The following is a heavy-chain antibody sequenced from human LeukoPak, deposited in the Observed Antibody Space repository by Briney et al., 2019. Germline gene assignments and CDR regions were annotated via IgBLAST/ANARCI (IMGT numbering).Heavy chain of an antibody. V-gene: IGHV3-21*01. CDR1: GFTFSSYS. CDR3: ARGGGSYYFDY. CDR2: ISSSSSYI. Sequence: GGSLRLSCAASGFTFSSYSMNWVRQAPGKGLEWVSSISSSSSYIYYADSVKGRFTISRDNAKNSLYLQMNSLRAEDTAVYYCARGGGSYYFDYWGQGTLVTVSS. J-gene: IGHJ4*02. D-gene: IGHD1-26*01.